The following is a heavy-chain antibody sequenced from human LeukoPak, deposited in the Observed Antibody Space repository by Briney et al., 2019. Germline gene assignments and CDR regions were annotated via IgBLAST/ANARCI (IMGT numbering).Heavy chain of an antibody. CDR2: ISSSGGAI. V-gene: IGHV3-11*01. Sequence: PGGSLRLSCAASGFSISDYYMSWIRQVPGKGLAWVSYISSSGGAIYYADSVKGRFSISRDNAKNSLYLQMNSLRAEDTAVYYCAREREGGLLEWLLEYWGQGTLVTVSS. D-gene: IGHD3-3*01. J-gene: IGHJ4*02. CDR1: GFSISDYY. CDR3: AREREGGLLEWLLEY.